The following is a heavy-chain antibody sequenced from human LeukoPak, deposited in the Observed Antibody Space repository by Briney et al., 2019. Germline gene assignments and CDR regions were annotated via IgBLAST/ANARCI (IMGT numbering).Heavy chain of an antibody. CDR2: VKGDGSFT. CDR3: VRDGDDFNFDY. V-gene: IGHV3-74*01. Sequence: GGSLRLSCAASGFTFRSYWMHWVRQAPGKGLVWVSRVKGDGSFTNYADSVYGRFTTSRDNAKNTLYLHMHSLRAEDTAVYYCVRDGDDFNFDYWGQGSLVTVSS. J-gene: IGHJ4*02. CDR1: GFTFRSYW. D-gene: IGHD5-24*01.